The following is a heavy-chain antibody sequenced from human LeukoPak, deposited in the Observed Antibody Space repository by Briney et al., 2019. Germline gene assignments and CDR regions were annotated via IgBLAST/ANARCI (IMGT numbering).Heavy chain of an antibody. Sequence: SETLSLTCTVSGGSISPYYWTWIRQPPGKGLEYIGYIYYSGSTNYNPSLKSRVTISVDTSKNQFSLKLSSVTAADMAVYYCARGYGGNSGIGFDYWGQGTLVTVSS. V-gene: IGHV4-59*08. CDR3: ARGYGGNSGIGFDY. CDR2: IYYSGST. D-gene: IGHD4-23*01. J-gene: IGHJ4*02. CDR1: GGSISPYY.